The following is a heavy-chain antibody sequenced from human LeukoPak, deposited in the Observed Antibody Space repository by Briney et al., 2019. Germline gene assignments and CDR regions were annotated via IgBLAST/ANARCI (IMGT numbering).Heavy chain of an antibody. D-gene: IGHD3-22*01. CDR2: ISSSGSTI. CDR3: ARVGGLLPTNWFDP. J-gene: IGHJ5*02. CDR1: GFTFSDYY. V-gene: IGHV3-11*01. Sequence: GGSLRLSCAASGFTFSDYYMSWIRQAPGKGLEWVSYISSSGSTIYYADSGEGRFTISRDNAKNSLYLQMNSLRAEDTAVYYCARVGGLLPTNWFDPWGQGTLVTVSS.